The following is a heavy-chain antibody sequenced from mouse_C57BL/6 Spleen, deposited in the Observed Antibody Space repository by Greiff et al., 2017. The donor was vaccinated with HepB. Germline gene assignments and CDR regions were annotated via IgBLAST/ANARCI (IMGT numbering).Heavy chain of an antibody. CDR1: GFTFSDYG. CDR3: ARGYYEYDFAY. V-gene: IGHV5-17*01. Sequence: EVKLMESGGGLVKPGGSLKLSCAASGFTFSDYGMHWVRQAPEKGLEWVAYISSGSSTIYYADTVKGRFTISRDNAKNTLFLQMTSLRSEDTAMYYCARGYYEYDFAYWGQGTLVTVSA. CDR2: ISSGSSTI. D-gene: IGHD2-4*01. J-gene: IGHJ3*01.